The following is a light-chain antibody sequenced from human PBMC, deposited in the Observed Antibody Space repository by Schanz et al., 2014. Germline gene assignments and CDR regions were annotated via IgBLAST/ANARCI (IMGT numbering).Light chain of an antibody. V-gene: IGLV2-14*03. Sequence: QSALTQPASVSGSPGQSITISCTGTSSDVGRYNFVSWYQQHPDKAPKLMIYDVSNRPSGVSNRFSGSKSANTASLTISGLQAEDEADYYCSSYTSSNTVVFGGGTKLTVL. CDR2: DVS. J-gene: IGLJ3*02. CDR3: SSYTSSNTVV. CDR1: SSDVGRYNF.